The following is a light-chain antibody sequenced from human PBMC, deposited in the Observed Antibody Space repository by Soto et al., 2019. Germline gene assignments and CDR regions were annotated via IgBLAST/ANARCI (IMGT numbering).Light chain of an antibody. Sequence: QLVLPQPPSASGTPGQRVTISCSGSSSNIGSNYVYWYQQLPGTAPKLLIYRNNQRPSGVPDRFSGSKSGTSASLAISGLRSEDEADYYCAAWDDSLSGPDVVFGGGTKLTVL. CDR1: SSNIGSNY. J-gene: IGLJ2*01. CDR2: RNN. V-gene: IGLV1-47*01. CDR3: AAWDDSLSGPDVV.